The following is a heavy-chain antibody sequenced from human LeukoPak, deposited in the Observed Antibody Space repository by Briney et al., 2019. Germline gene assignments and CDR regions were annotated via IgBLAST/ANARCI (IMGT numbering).Heavy chain of an antibody. J-gene: IGHJ4*02. CDR1: GYTFTGYY. CDR3: ARDGSGVWFDY. Sequence: GASVKVSCKASGYTFTGYYMHWVRQAPGQGLEWMGWINAYNGDTNYAQKLQGRVTLTTETSTSTAYMELRSLRSGDTAVYYCARDGSGVWFDYWGQGTLVTVSS. D-gene: IGHD3-10*01. CDR2: INAYNGDT. V-gene: IGHV1-18*04.